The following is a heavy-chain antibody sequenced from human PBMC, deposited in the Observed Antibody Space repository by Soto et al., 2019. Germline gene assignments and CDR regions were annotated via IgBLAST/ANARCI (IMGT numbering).Heavy chain of an antibody. Sequence: EVQLVESGGGLVQPGRSLRLSCAASGFSFDDYAMHWVRQAPGKGLEWVTGISWNSGTIGYADSVKGQFTISRDNAKNSLYLQMNSLRAEDTALYYCARDVWSRASGPPDSWGQGTLVTVSS. CDR1: GFSFDDYA. V-gene: IGHV3-9*01. CDR2: ISWNSGTI. D-gene: IGHD3-10*01. J-gene: IGHJ4*02. CDR3: ARDVWSRASGPPDS.